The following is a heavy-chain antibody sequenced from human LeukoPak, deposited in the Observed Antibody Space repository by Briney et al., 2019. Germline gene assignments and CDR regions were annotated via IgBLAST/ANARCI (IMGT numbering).Heavy chain of an antibody. CDR1: GYTFTGYY. V-gene: IGHV1-2*06. CDR3: ARGPKDYYYYGMDV. CDR2: INPNSGDT. D-gene: IGHD2-15*01. Sequence: ASVKVSCTASGYTFTGYYMHWVRQAPGQGLEWMGRINPNSGDTSYAQKFQGRVTMTRDTSFSAAYMELSRLRSDDTAVYYCARGPKDYYYYGMDVWGQGTTVTVSS. J-gene: IGHJ6*02.